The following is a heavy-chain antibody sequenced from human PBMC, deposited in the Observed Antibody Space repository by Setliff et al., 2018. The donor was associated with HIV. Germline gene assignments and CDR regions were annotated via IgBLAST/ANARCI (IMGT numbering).Heavy chain of an antibody. Sequence: GASVKVSCKASGYTFTTYGIKWVRQAPGQGLEWMGRIGSKANSYATAYAASVKGRFTTSREDSKNTAYLQMNSLKTEDTAVYYCKADSSGYPWGQGTLVTVSS. CDR2: IGSKANSYAT. CDR3: KADSSGYP. CDR1: GYTFTTYG. J-gene: IGHJ5*02. D-gene: IGHD3-22*01. V-gene: IGHV3-73*01.